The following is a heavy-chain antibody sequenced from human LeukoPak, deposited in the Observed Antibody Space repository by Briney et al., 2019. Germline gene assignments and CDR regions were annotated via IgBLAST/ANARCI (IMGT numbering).Heavy chain of an antibody. CDR1: GFSFSSYW. Sequence: GGSLILSCAASGFSFSSYWMHWVRQTPGRGLMWVSRINSDGSSTTYADSVKGRFTISRDNVKNTLYLQMNSLRAEDTAVYYCARLMSVAAAWFDPWGQGTLVTVSS. CDR2: INSDGSST. D-gene: IGHD6-13*01. V-gene: IGHV3-74*01. J-gene: IGHJ5*02. CDR3: ARLMSVAAAWFDP.